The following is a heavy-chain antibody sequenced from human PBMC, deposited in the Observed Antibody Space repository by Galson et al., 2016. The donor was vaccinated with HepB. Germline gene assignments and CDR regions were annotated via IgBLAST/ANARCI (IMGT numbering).Heavy chain of an antibody. CDR1: GFTFRSYG. CDR3: ARGDIVGAIFDY. V-gene: IGHV3-23*01. D-gene: IGHD1-26*01. CDR2: ISGSGGRA. Sequence: SLRLSCAASGFTFRSYGMGWVRQAPGKGLEWVSTISGSGGRAYYADSVKGRLTISRDNSKNTLYLQMNSLRAEDTAVYYCARGDIVGAIFDYWGQGTLVTVSS. J-gene: IGHJ4*02.